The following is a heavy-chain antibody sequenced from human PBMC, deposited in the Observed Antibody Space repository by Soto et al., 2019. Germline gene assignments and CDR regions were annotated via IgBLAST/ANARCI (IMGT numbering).Heavy chain of an antibody. Sequence: GGTLRLSCAASGFSFDDYAMSWGLQAAGKGLEWGSATSGSGDNTYYADSLKGRFTISRDNSKNTLYLQLNSLRAADTAVYYCAKGYYSYYDLDYFDYWGQGTLVTVSS. J-gene: IGHJ4*02. V-gene: IGHV3-23*01. D-gene: IGHD3-3*01. CDR2: TSGSGDNT. CDR1: GFSFDDYA. CDR3: AKGYYSYYDLDYFDY.